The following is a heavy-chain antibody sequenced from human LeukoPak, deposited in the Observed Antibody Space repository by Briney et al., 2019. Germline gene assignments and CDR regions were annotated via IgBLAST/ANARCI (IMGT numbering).Heavy chain of an antibody. CDR3: ARAGGYSSGWYEVNVFDY. CDR2: TYYRSKWYN. V-gene: IGHV6-1*01. J-gene: IGHJ4*02. Sequence: SQTLSLTFAISGDSVSSNSAAWNWIRQSPSRGLEWLGRTYYRSKWYNDYAVSVKSRITINPDTSKNQFSLQLNSVTPEDTAVYYCARAGGYSSGWYEVNVFDYWGQGTLVTVSS. CDR1: GDSVSSNSAA. D-gene: IGHD6-19*01.